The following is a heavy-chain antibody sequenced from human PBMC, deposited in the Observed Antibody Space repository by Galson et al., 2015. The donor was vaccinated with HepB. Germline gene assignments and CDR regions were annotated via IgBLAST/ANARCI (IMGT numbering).Heavy chain of an antibody. D-gene: IGHD2-2*01. V-gene: IGHV4-34*01. J-gene: IGHJ6*02. CDR1: GGSFSHYY. CDR3: ARGEYCSGSSCRPFYGMDV. Sequence: LSLTCAVYGGSFSHYYWSWIRQPPGKGLEWIGEINHSGSTNYNPSLQSRVTLSVDTSKNQFSLKLTSVTAADTAVYHCARGEYCSGSSCRPFYGMDVWGQGTTVTVSS. CDR2: INHSGST.